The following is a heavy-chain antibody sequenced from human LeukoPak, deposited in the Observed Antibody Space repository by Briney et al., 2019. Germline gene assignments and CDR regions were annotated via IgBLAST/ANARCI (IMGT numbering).Heavy chain of an antibody. CDR2: ISSDSYYI. D-gene: IGHD5-24*01. CDR3: ARVGHGYNPLD. CDR1: GFSFSTYS. J-gene: IGHJ4*02. Sequence: GGSLRLSCAAFGFSFSTYSMSWVRQAPGKGLEWVSSISSDSYYIYYADSVKGRFTISRDNAKKSLYLQMNSMRAADTAVYYCARVGHGYNPLDWGQGTLVTVSS. V-gene: IGHV3-21*01.